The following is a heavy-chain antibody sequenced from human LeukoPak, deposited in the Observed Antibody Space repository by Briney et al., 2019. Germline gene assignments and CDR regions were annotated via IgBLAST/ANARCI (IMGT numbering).Heavy chain of an antibody. CDR2: IYYSGST. CDR1: GGSISSYY. Sequence: SSETLSLTCTVSGGSISSYYWGWIRQPPGKGLEWIGYIYYSGSTNYNPSLKSRVTISVDTSKNQFSLKLSSVTAADTAVYYCARDGVGTNNWFDPWGQGTLATVSS. CDR3: ARDGVGTNNWFDP. D-gene: IGHD2-15*01. J-gene: IGHJ5*02. V-gene: IGHV4-59*01.